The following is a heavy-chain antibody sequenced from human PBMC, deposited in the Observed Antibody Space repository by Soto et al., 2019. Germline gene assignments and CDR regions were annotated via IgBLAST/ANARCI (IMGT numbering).Heavy chain of an antibody. J-gene: IGHJ4*02. CDR1: GFTFSNAW. D-gene: IGHD5-18*01. Sequence: GGSLRLSCAASGFTFSNAWMNWVRQAPGKGLEWVGRIKSKTDGGTTDYAAPVKGRLTISRDNSKHTLYLQMNSLKTEDTAVYYCTTDYFEWIQLWSVDYWGQGTLVTVSS. CDR3: TTDYFEWIQLWSVDY. V-gene: IGHV3-15*07. CDR2: IKSKTDGGTT.